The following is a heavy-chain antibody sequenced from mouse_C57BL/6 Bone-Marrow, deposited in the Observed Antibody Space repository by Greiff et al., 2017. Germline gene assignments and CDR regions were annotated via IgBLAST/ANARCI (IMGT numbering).Heavy chain of an antibody. J-gene: IGHJ3*01. CDR3: AKAHYYGSQFAY. CDR2: INPNNGGT. V-gene: IGHV1-26*01. CDR1: GYTFTDYY. D-gene: IGHD1-1*01. Sequence: EVQLQQSGPELVKPGASVKISCKASGYTFTDYYMNWVKQSHGKSLEWIGDINPNNGGTSYNQKFKGKATLTVDKSSSTAYMELRSLTSEDSAVYYCAKAHYYGSQFAYWGQGTLVTVSA.